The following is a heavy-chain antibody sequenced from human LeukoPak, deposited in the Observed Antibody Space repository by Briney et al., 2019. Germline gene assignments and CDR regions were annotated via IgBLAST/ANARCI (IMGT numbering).Heavy chain of an antibody. CDR3: ARDKSAGADTGSSFYY. D-gene: IGHD3-10*01. CDR2: IKQDGSEK. J-gene: IGHJ4*02. CDR1: GFIFSNYW. V-gene: IGHV3-7*03. Sequence: GGSLRLSCAASGFIFSNYWMTWVRQAPGKGLEWVASIKQDGSEKYYVDSVKGRFTFSRDNAKNSLYLQMDSLRAEDTAVYYCARDKSAGADTGSSFYYWGQGALVTVSS.